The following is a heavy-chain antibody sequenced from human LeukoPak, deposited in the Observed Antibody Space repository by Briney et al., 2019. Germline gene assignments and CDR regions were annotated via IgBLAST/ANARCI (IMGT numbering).Heavy chain of an antibody. D-gene: IGHD3-10*01. V-gene: IGHV3-23*01. Sequence: SGGSLRLPCAASGFTFSSYAMSWVRQAPGKGLEWVSAISGSGGSTYYADSVKGRFTISRDNSKNMLYLQMNSLRAEDTAVYYCAKDTAYYYGSGSFYFDYWGQGTLVTVSS. CDR2: ISGSGGST. J-gene: IGHJ4*02. CDR3: AKDTAYYYGSGSFYFDY. CDR1: GFTFSSYA.